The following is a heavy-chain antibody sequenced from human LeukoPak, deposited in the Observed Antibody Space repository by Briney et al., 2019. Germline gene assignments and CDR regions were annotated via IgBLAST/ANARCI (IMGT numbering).Heavy chain of an antibody. CDR2: IHYSGIT. Sequence: SDTLSLTCAVSGYSISSDNWWGWIRQPPGKGLEWIGYIHYSGITYYSPSLKSRVTLSVDTSKNQFSLRLSSVTAVDTAVYYCARKPNAVFWFDPWGQGTLVTVSS. CDR3: ARKPNAVFWFDP. D-gene: IGHD4/OR15-4a*01. CDR1: GYSISSDNW. J-gene: IGHJ5*02. V-gene: IGHV4-28*01.